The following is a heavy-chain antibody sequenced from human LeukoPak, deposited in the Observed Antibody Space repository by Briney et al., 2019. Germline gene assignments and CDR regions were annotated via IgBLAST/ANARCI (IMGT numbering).Heavy chain of an antibody. Sequence: NPGGSLRLSCAASGFTFSSYSMNWVRQAPGKGLEWVSSISSSSSYIYYADSVKGRFTISRDNAKNSLYLQMNSLRAEDTAVYYCARSAGYCSGGSCYVDAFDIWGQGTMVTVSS. CDR3: ARSAGYCSGGSCYVDAFDI. J-gene: IGHJ3*02. CDR1: GFTFSSYS. CDR2: ISSSSSYI. D-gene: IGHD2-15*01. V-gene: IGHV3-21*01.